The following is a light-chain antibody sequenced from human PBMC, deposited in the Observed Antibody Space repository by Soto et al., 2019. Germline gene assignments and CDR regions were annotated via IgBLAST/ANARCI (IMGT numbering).Light chain of an antibody. CDR1: QSILDRSKNKYY. V-gene: IGKV4-1*01. CDR2: WAS. CDR3: QQYFTSPWT. Sequence: DIVMTQSPDSLAVSLGERATFNCKSSQSILDRSKNKYYLAWYQQKSGQPPKLLIYWASLRESGVPDRFTGSGSGTDFTLTISSLQAEDVAVYYCQQYFTSPWTFCQGTKVEI. J-gene: IGKJ1*01.